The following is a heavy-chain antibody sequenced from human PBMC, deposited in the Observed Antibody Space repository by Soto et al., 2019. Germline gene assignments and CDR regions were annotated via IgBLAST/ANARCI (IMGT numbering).Heavy chain of an antibody. CDR3: ANIVSRPEGYCYYGTDV. CDR2: ISADNGNT. V-gene: IGHV1-18*01. Sequence: PGQGLEWMGWISADNGNTNYAQKLQGRVTMTTDTSTNTAYMELRSLRSDDTAVYYCANIVSRPEGYCYYGTDVGGQGTTVTVSS. J-gene: IGHJ6*02. D-gene: IGHD2-15*01.